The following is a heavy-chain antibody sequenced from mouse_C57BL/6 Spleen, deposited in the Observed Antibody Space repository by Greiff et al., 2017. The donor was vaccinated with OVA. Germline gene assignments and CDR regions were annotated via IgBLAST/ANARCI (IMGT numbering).Heavy chain of an antibody. CDR3: ARRPAGTGYAMDD. CDR1: GYTFTSYW. J-gene: IGHJ4*01. V-gene: IGHV1-61*01. Sequence: QVQLQQPGAELVRPGSSVKLSCKASGYTFTSYWMDWVKQRPGQGLEWIGNIYPSDSETHYNQKFKDKATLTVDKSSSTAYMQLSSLTSEDSSGYYCARRPAGTGYAMDDWGQGTSVTVSS. CDR2: IYPSDSET. D-gene: IGHD4-1*01.